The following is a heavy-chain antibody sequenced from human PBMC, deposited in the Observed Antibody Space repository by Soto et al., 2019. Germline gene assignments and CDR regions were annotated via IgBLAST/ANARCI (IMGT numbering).Heavy chain of an antibody. CDR3: ARYCSGGRCLMSYFDY. J-gene: IGHJ4*02. CDR1: GVSISTDTFY. V-gene: IGHV4-31*03. D-gene: IGHD2-15*01. Sequence: SETLSLTCTVSGVSISTDTFYWSWIRQHPGKGLEWIGYMYHSGSTYYSPSLKTRVSISKDTSKNQYSLMLSSVTAADTAVYYCARYCSGGRCLMSYFDYWGQGALVTVSS. CDR2: MYHSGST.